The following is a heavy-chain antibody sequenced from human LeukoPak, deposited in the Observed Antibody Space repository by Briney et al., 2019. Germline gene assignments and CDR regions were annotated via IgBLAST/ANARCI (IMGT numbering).Heavy chain of an antibody. CDR1: GFTFSGYA. J-gene: IGHJ4*02. CDR3: ANPGHDILTGSSQDYYFDY. Sequence: GGSLRLSCAASGFTFSGYALNWVRQAPGKGLEWVSSISGSGGSTYYADSVKGRFTISRDNSKNTLYLQMNSLRAEDTAVYYCANPGHDILTGSSQDYYFDYWGQGTLVTVSS. D-gene: IGHD3-9*01. CDR2: ISGSGGST. V-gene: IGHV3-23*01.